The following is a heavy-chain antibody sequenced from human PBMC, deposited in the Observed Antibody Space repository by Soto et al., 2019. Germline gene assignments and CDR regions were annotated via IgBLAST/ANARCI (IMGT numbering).Heavy chain of an antibody. CDR2: INPFSGTT. CDR1: GYSFDAHY. V-gene: IGHV1-2*02. J-gene: IGHJ4*02. Sequence: GASVKVSCKASGYSFDAHYIHWVRQAPGQGLEWMGWINPFSGTTKLAQKFQGRVSVTRDTSISTAYVEMSSLRSDDTAIYYCARKGFFDSWGQGTLVTVSS. CDR3: ARKGFFDS.